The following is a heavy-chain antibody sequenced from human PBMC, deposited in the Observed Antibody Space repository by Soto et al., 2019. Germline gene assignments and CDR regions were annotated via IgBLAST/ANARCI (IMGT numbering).Heavy chain of an antibody. Sequence: QLRPRDSGPGLVKPSETLSLTCGVSDDSISSSNFYWGWLRQSPGKGLEWIGSFYYGGSTYYNPSLTGRVTISVDTSKNQFSLRLNSVTVADTSVLYCARARVGSAFDVWGPETLVTVSS. CDR1: DDSISSSNFY. V-gene: IGHV4-39*01. CDR3: ARARVGSAFDV. CDR2: FYYGGST. D-gene: IGHD1-26*01. J-gene: IGHJ3*01.